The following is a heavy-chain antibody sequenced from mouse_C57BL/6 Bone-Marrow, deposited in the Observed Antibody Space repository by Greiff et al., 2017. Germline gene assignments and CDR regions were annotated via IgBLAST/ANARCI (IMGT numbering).Heavy chain of an antibody. Sequence: EVKLMESEGGLVQPGSSMKLSCTASGFTFSDYYMAWVRPVPEKGLEWVANINYDGSSTYYLDSLKSRFISSRDNAKNILYLQMSSRKSEDTATYYCAREGTGFYWYFDVWGTGTTVTVSS. V-gene: IGHV5-16*01. CDR3: AREGTGFYWYFDV. D-gene: IGHD4-1*01. CDR2: INYDGSST. CDR1: GFTFSDYY. J-gene: IGHJ1*03.